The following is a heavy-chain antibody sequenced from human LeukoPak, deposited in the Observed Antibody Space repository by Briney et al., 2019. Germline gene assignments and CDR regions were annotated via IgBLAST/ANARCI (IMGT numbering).Heavy chain of an antibody. J-gene: IGHJ5*02. CDR1: GGSISSGSYY. CDR3: ASSKTNGDSSGWYAWFDP. Sequence: WETLSLTCSVSGGSISSGSYYWSWIRQHPGKGLEWIGYIYYSGSTYYNPSLKSRVTISVDTSKNQFSLKLSSVTAADTAVYYCASSKTNGDSSGWYAWFDPWGQGTLVTVSS. V-gene: IGHV4-61*01. CDR2: IYYSGST. D-gene: IGHD6-19*01.